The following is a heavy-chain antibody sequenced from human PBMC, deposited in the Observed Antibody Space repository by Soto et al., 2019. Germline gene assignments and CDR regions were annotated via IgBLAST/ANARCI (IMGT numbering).Heavy chain of an antibody. D-gene: IGHD3-3*01. CDR2: ISAYNGNT. J-gene: IGHJ5*02. V-gene: IGHV1-18*01. Sequence: ASVKVSCKASGYTFTSYGISWVRPAPGQGLEWMGWISAYNGNTNYAQKLQGRVTMTTDTSTSTAYMELRSLRSDATAVYYCARDRGFLQLNWLDPWGQGTLVTVSS. CDR1: GYTFTSYG. CDR3: ARDRGFLQLNWLDP.